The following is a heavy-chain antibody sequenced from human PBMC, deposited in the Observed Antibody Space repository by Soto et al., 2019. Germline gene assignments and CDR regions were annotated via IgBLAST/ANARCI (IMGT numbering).Heavy chain of an antibody. Sequence: GGSLRLSCEASGFTFSSYAMSWVRQAPGKGLEWVSSISSSGGSTYYADSVKGRFTISRDNSKNTLYLQMNSLRADDTAVYYCAALVAATSGYWSQGTLVTVSS. CDR1: GFTFSSYA. D-gene: IGHD2-21*01. J-gene: IGHJ4*02. CDR3: AALVAATSGY. V-gene: IGHV3-23*01. CDR2: ISSSGGST.